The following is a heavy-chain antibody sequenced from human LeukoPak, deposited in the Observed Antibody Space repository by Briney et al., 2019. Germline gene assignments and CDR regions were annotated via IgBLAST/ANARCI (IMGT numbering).Heavy chain of an antibody. CDR2: IYYSGST. J-gene: IGHJ4*02. D-gene: IGHD4-17*01. CDR3: ARGAYGDLLSYFGY. CDR1: GGSISSYY. Sequence: PSETLSLTCTVSGGSISSYYWNWIRQPPGKGLEWIGYIYYSGSTNYNPSLKSRVTISVDTSKNQFSLKLSSVTAADTAVYYCARGAYGDLLSYFGYWGQGTLVTVSS. V-gene: IGHV4-59*01.